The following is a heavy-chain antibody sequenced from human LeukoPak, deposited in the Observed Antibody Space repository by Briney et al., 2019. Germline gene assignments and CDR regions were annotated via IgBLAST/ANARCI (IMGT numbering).Heavy chain of an antibody. J-gene: IGHJ4*02. V-gene: IGHV3-9*03. CDR1: GFTFDDYA. Sequence: AGGSLRLSCAASGFTFDDYAMHWVRQAPGKGLEWVSGISWNSDNIGYADSVKGRFTISRDNSKNSLYLQMNSLRVEDMALYYCVKASGGVVPAPFDYWGQGTLVTVSS. CDR3: VKASGGVVPAPFDY. CDR2: ISWNSDNI. D-gene: IGHD2-15*01.